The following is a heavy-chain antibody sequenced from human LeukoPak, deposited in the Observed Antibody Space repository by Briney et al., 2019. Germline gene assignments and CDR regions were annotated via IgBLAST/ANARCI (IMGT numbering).Heavy chain of an antibody. CDR2: IWYDGSKE. Sequence: GGSLRLSCAASGFTSSSHGMHWVRKAPGKGLEWVALIWYDGSKENYADSVKGRFTISRDMSKNTLNLQMNSLRVEDTAVFYCARDLSFGSLDFRGQGTLVTVSS. D-gene: IGHD1-26*01. J-gene: IGHJ4*02. V-gene: IGHV3-33*01. CDR1: GFTSSSHG. CDR3: ARDLSFGSLDF.